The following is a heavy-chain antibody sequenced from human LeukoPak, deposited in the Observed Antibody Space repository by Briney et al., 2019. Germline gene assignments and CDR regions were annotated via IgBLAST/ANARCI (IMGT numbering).Heavy chain of an antibody. CDR2: IYTSGST. CDR3: ARDNMDYYGSGSYPWFDP. J-gene: IGHJ5*02. D-gene: IGHD3-10*01. Sequence: SETLSLACTVSGGSISSYYWSWIRQPAGKGLEWIGRIYTSGSTNYNPSLKSRVTISVDTSKNQFSLKLSSVTAADTAVYYCARDNMDYYGSGSYPWFDPWGQGTLVTVSS. V-gene: IGHV4-4*07. CDR1: GGSISSYY.